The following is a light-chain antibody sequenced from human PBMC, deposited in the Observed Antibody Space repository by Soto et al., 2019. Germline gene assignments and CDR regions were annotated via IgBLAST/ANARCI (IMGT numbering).Light chain of an antibody. J-gene: IGLJ2*01. CDR1: DSNIGGNV. CDR2: SNY. Sequence: QSVLTQPPSLSGTPGQRVTISCSGSDSNIGGNVVSWYQQLPGAAPKLLLLSNYQRPSGVPDRFSGSKSGTSASLAISGLQSEDEGDYYCASWDDSLNNVLFGGGTKLTVL. V-gene: IGLV1-44*01. CDR3: ASWDDSLNNVL.